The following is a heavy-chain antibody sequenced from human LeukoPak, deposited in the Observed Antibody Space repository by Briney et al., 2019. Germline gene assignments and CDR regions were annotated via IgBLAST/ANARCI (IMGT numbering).Heavy chain of an antibody. J-gene: IGHJ5*02. V-gene: IGHV1-69*01. Sequence: SVKVSCKASGGTFSSYAISWVRQAPGQGLEWMGGIIPIFGTANYAQKFQGRVTITAEESTSTAYMELSSLRSEDTAVYYCARAARLLWARFDHWGQGTLVTVSS. D-gene: IGHD1-26*01. CDR3: ARAARLLWARFDH. CDR1: GGTFSSYA. CDR2: IIPIFGTA.